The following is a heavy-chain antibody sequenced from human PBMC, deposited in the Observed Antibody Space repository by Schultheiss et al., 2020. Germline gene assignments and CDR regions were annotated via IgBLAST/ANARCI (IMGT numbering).Heavy chain of an antibody. Sequence: GSLRLSCAASGFTFSDYYMSWIRQHPGKGLEWIGYIYYSGSTNYNPSLKSRVTISVDTSKNQFSLKLSSVTAADTAVYYCARDSAPDLSAGVDLVYMDVWGKGTTVTVSS. CDR3: ARDSAPDLSAGVDLVYMDV. CDR1: GFTFSDYY. J-gene: IGHJ6*03. D-gene: IGHD1-14*01. CDR2: IYYSGST. V-gene: IGHV4-59*12.